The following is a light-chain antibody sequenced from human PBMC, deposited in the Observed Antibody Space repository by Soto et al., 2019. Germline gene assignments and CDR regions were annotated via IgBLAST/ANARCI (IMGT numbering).Light chain of an antibody. V-gene: IGKV1-5*03. Sequence: DIQMTQSPSTLSASVGDRVTITCRASQSISSWLAWYQQKPGRAPKVLIYKASSLESGVPSRFSGSGSGTEFTLTISSLQPDDFATYYCQQYNSDPYTFGQGTKLEMK. CDR1: QSISSW. CDR2: KAS. J-gene: IGKJ2*01. CDR3: QQYNSDPYT.